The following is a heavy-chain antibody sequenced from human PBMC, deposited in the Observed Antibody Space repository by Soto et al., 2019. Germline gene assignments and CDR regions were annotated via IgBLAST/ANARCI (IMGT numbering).Heavy chain of an antibody. Sequence: EVQLLESGGDLVQPGGSLRLSCVGSGFTFSSHAMSWVRQAPGKGLEWVSAISQSGDNTYYGDSVKGRFTVSRDNSKNTMYLQMNSLRVDDTAVYYCAKGSYTNYNWFDPWGQGTLVTVSS. CDR1: GFTFSSHA. CDR3: AKGSYTNYNWFDP. CDR2: ISQSGDNT. J-gene: IGHJ5*02. D-gene: IGHD2-8*01. V-gene: IGHV3-23*01.